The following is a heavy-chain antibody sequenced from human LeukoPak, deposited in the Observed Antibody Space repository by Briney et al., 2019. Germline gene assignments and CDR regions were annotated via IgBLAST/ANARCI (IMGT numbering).Heavy chain of an antibody. CDR1: GFTFSSYA. V-gene: IGHV3-23*01. D-gene: IGHD5-12*01. J-gene: IGHJ4*02. CDR3: AKDLDIVVKITGK. CDR2: VSGSGGST. Sequence: PGGSLRLSCAASGFTFSSYAMSWVRQAPGKGLEWVSGVSGSGGSTYYADSVKGRFTISRDNSKNTLYLQMNSLRAEDTAVYYCAKDLDIVVKITGKWGQGTLVTVSS.